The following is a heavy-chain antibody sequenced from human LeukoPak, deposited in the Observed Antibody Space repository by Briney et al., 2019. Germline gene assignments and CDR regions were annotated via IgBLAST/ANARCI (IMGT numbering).Heavy chain of an antibody. D-gene: IGHD2-8*01. J-gene: IGHJ6*02. CDR3: ARESMANYGMDV. V-gene: IGHV1-18*03. Sequence: ASVKVSCKASGYTFTSYGISWVRQAPGQGLEWMGWISACNGNTNYAQKLQGRVTMTTDTSTSTAYMELRSLRSDDMAVYYCARESMANYGMDVWGQGTTVTVSS. CDR2: ISACNGNT. CDR1: GYTFTSYG.